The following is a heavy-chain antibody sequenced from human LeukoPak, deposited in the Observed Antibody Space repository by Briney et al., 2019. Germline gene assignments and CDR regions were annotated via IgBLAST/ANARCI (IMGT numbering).Heavy chain of an antibody. CDR3: ARLVWGSLTGYYFDY. J-gene: IGHJ4*02. CDR2: IYHSGST. D-gene: IGHD3-16*01. Sequence: PSETLSLTCAVSGYSISSGYYWGWIRPPPGKGLEWSGNIYHSGSTYYNPSLKSRVTISVDTSKTQFSLKLSSVTAADTAVYYCARLVWGSLTGYYFDYWGQGTLVTVSS. V-gene: IGHV4-38-2*01. CDR1: GYSISSGYY.